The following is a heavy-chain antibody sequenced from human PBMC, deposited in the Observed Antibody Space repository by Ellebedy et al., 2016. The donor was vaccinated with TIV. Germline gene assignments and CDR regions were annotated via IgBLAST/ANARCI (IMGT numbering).Heavy chain of an antibody. V-gene: IGHV3-30*02. D-gene: IGHD3-10*01. CDR1: GFTFSSYG. CDR3: AKDPHFYGSGSYLYYFDY. CDR2: IRYDGSNK. J-gene: IGHJ4*02. Sequence: PGGSLRLSCAASGFTFSSYGMHWVRQAPGKGLEWVAFIRYDGSNKYYADSVKGRFTISRDNSKNTLYLQMNSLRAEDTAVYYCAKDPHFYGSGSYLYYFDYWGQGTLVTVSS.